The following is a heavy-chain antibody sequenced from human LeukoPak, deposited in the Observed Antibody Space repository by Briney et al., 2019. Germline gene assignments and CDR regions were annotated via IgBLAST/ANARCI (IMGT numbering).Heavy chain of an antibody. CDR1: GYTFTENY. CDR3: ARGKSGFSP. CDR2: INPYTGDA. Sequence: ASVTVSCKASGYTFTENYIHWVRQAPGHGLEWMGLINPYTGDANYTEKFQGRVTMTRDTSVSTAYMHLSRLRSDDTAAYYCARGKSGFSPWGQGTPVTVSS. J-gene: IGHJ4*02. D-gene: IGHD3-22*01. V-gene: IGHV1-2*02.